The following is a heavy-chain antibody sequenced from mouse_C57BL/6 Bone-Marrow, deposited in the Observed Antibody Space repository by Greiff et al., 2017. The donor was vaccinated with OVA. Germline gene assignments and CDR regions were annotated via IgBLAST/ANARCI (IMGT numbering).Heavy chain of an antibody. J-gene: IGHJ2*01. D-gene: IGHD1-1*01. CDR2: ISSGSSTI. CDR3: ARCNITTVYFDY. CDR1: GFTFSDYG. V-gene: IGHV5-17*01. Sequence: EVMLVESGGGLVKPGGSLKLSCAASGFTFSDYGMHWVRQAPEKGLEWVAYISSGSSTIYYADTVKGRFTISRDNAKNTLFLQMTSLRSEDTAMYYCARCNITTVYFDYWGQGTTLAVSS.